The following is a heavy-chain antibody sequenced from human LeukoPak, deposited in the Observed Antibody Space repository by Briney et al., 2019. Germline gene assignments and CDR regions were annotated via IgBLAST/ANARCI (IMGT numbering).Heavy chain of an antibody. CDR1: GFTFNNYA. D-gene: IGHD5-12*01. Sequence: PGRSLRLSXAVSGFTFNNYAMSWVCHAPGKGVELVSGVSGSGGRTNYVDSSKGRFTISRDNSKNSVHLQLASLTVENTAEYYCAKVSRYNSGLLHYMDVWGKGTTVTVSS. V-gene: IGHV3-23*01. CDR3: AKVSRYNSGLLHYMDV. J-gene: IGHJ6*03. CDR2: VSGSGGRT.